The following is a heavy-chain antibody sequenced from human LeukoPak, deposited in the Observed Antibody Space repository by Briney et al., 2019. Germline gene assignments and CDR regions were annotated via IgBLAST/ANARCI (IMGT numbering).Heavy chain of an antibody. D-gene: IGHD2-15*01. Sequence: ASVKVSCKASGYTFTSYGISWVRQAPGQGLEWMGIINPSGGSTSYAQKFQGRVTMTRDTSTSTVYMELSSLRSEDTAVYYCAREGGYCSGGSCYFGYWGQGTLVTVSS. CDR3: AREGGYCSGGSCYFGY. CDR1: GYTFTSYG. J-gene: IGHJ4*02. CDR2: INPSGGST. V-gene: IGHV1-46*01.